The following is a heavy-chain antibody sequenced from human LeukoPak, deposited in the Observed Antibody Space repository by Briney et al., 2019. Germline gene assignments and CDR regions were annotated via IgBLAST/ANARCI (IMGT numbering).Heavy chain of an antibody. Sequence: GESLKISCQGSGYSFTNYWIGWVRQMPGKGLGWIGSIYPGDSNTRYSPSFQGQVTISADKSISTAYLQWSSLKASDTAMYYCARRIAVAGRYYFDYWGQGTLVTVSP. D-gene: IGHD6-19*01. CDR3: ARRIAVAGRYYFDY. CDR2: IYPGDSNT. V-gene: IGHV5-51*01. J-gene: IGHJ4*02. CDR1: GYSFTNYW.